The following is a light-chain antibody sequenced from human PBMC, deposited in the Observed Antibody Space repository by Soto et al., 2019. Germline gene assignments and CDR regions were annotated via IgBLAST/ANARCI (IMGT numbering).Light chain of an antibody. CDR3: QQSHSAPRT. J-gene: IGKJ2*02. CDR1: QSISRC. V-gene: IGKV1-39*01. Sequence: DIQMTQSPYSLSASVGDRVTITCRASQSISRCLNWYQQKAGKAPQLLIYDASSLYSGVPSRFSGSGSGTDFTLTVSSLQPEDFATYYCQQSHSAPRTFGQGTKVEIK. CDR2: DAS.